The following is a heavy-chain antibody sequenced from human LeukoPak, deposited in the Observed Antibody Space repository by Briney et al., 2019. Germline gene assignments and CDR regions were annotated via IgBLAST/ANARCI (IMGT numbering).Heavy chain of an antibody. Sequence: PSETLSLTCTVSVASLNTYYWSWIPQPPGKGREWIGYIYYRGTTSYNTSLKTRVTISIDTSKNQFSLKLSSVTAADTAVYYCARVLRRMASQYYFDYWGQGTLVTVSS. J-gene: IGHJ4*02. CDR2: IYYRGTT. V-gene: IGHV4-59*01. CDR1: VASLNTYY. CDR3: ARVLRRMASQYYFDY. D-gene: IGHD5-24*01.